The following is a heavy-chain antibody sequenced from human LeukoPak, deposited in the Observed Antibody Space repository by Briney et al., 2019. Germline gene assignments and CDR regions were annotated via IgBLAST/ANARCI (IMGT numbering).Heavy chain of an antibody. Sequence: SETLSLTCTVSGGSISIYHWTWIRQPPGKGLEWIGYIYHSGSSNYNPSLRSRVTISVDTSKNQFSLKLSSVTAADTAVYFCAREVVAVAGSYFDSWGQGTLVTVSS. D-gene: IGHD6-19*01. J-gene: IGHJ4*02. CDR3: AREVVAVAGSYFDS. V-gene: IGHV4-59*01. CDR1: GGSISIYH. CDR2: IYHSGSS.